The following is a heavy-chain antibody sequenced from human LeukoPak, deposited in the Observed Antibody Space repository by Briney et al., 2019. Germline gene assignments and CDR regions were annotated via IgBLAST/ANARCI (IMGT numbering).Heavy chain of an antibody. V-gene: IGHV1-2*02. Sequence: ASVKVSCKASGYTFTGYYMHWVRQAPGQGLEWMGWINPNSGGTNYAQKFQGRVTMTRDRSISTAYMELSRLRSDDTAVYYCARDGKWELLRGVYYYGMDVWGQGTTVTVSS. CDR1: GYTFTGYY. CDR2: INPNSGGT. J-gene: IGHJ6*02. CDR3: ARDGKWELLRGVYYYGMDV. D-gene: IGHD1-26*01.